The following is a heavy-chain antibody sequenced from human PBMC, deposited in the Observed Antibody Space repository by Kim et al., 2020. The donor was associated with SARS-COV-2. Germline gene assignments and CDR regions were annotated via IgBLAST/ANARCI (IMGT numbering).Heavy chain of an antibody. CDR3: ARDSGSIPCGGDCPFEY. CDR2: ISAYNGNT. CDR1: GYTFSSYG. V-gene: IGHV1-18*04. Sequence: ASVKVSCKASGYTFSSYGISWVRQAPGQGLEWMAWISAYNGNTKYAQKLQGRVTMTTDTSTSTAYMELRSLRSDDTAVYYCARDSGSIPCGGDCPFEYWGQGTLVTVSS. J-gene: IGHJ4*02. D-gene: IGHD2-21*02.